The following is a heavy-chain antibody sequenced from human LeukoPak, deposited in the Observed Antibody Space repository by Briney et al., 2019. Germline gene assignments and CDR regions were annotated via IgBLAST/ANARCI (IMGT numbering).Heavy chain of an antibody. V-gene: IGHV5-51*01. J-gene: IGHJ4*02. CDR3: ARHIAVAGTVVYYFDY. CDR2: IYPGDSDT. Sequence: GESLKISCKGSGYSFTSYWIGWVRQMPGKGLEWMGIIYPGDSDTRYRPSFQGQVTISADKSISTAYLQWSSLKASDTAMYYCARHIAVAGTVVYYFDYWGQGTLVTVSS. D-gene: IGHD6-19*01. CDR1: GYSFTSYW.